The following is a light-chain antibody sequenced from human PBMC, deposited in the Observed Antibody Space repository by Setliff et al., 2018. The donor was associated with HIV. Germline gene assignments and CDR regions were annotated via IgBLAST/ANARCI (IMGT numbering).Light chain of an antibody. CDR3: QSYDSSLRGYV. J-gene: IGLJ1*01. CDR2: GDN. Sequence: QSVLTQPPSVSGAPGQRVTISCTGSRSNIGAGFDVHWFQRLPGTAPKVVIYGDNYRPSGVPDRISGSTSGTSASLAITGLQAEDEADYYCQSYDSSLRGYVFGTGTKVTVL. V-gene: IGLV1-40*01. CDR1: RSNIGAGFD.